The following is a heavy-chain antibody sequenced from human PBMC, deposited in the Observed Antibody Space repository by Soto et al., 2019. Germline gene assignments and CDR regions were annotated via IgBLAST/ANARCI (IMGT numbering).Heavy chain of an antibody. V-gene: IGHV3-74*01. D-gene: IGHD1-1*01. CDR2: INDDGSDT. CDR1: GFTFSDYW. J-gene: IGHJ4*02. CDR3: ARVPTTGLDS. Sequence: EVQLVESGGDLVQPGGSLRLSCAASGFTFSDYWMHWVRQAPGKGLVWVSLINDDGSDTTYADSVKGRFTISRDNAKNTVYLQMNTLRVADTAVSYCARVPTTGLDSWGQGTLVTVSS.